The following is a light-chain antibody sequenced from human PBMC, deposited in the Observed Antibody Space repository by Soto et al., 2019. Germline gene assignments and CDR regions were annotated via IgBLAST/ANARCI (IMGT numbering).Light chain of an antibody. Sequence: DIQMTQTPSTLSASLGNRVTITGRASQTISTWLAWYQQKPGKAPKLLISDASSFESGVPSRFSGSGSGTEFTLTISSLQSAAFAPYYCQQYKTPAYTFGHGTKVEMK. CDR1: QTISTW. CDR3: QQYKTPAYT. CDR2: DAS. V-gene: IGKV1-5*01. J-gene: IGKJ1*01.